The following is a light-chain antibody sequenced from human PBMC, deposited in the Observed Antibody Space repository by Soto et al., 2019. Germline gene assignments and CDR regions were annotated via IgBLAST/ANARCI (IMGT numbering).Light chain of an antibody. V-gene: IGKV1-13*02. CDR3: QHFKTYPLS. J-gene: IGKJ4*01. Sequence: AVQLTQSPSSLSASVGDRVTITCRASQDINSALAWYQHKPGKAPELLISDASSLKSGGPSRFSGSGFGTDFIFSIRSLQPEDFATYYCQHFKTYPLSFGGGTRVEIK. CDR2: DAS. CDR1: QDINSA.